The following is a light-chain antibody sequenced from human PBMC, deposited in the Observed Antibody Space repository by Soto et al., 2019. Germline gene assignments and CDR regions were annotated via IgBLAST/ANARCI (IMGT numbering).Light chain of an antibody. Sequence: QSALTQPPSASGTPGQRVTISCSGSSSNIGSNYVYWYQQLPGTAPKLLIYSNNQRPSGVPDRFSGSKSGTSASLAISGLRSEDEADYYCAAWDDSLVGVFGTGTKDTVL. V-gene: IGLV1-47*02. CDR1: SSNIGSNY. CDR3: AAWDDSLVGV. CDR2: SNN. J-gene: IGLJ1*01.